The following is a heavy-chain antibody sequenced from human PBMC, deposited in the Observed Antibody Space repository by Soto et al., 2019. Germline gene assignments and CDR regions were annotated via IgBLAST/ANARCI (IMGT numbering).Heavy chain of an antibody. V-gene: IGHV4-34*01. D-gene: IGHD2-15*01. Sequence: SETLSLTCAVYGGSFSGYYWSWIRQPPGKGLEWIGEINHSGSTNYNPSLKSRVTISVDTSKNQFSLKLSSVTAADTAVYYCARVVNNIVVVVAATPPYYYYMDVWGKGTTVTVSS. CDR1: GGSFSGYY. CDR2: INHSGST. CDR3: ARVVNNIVVVVAATPPYYYYMDV. J-gene: IGHJ6*03.